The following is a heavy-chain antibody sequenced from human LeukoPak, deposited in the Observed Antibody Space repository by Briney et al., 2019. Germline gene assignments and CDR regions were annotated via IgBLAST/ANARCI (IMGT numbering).Heavy chain of an antibody. CDR1: GYTFTSYY. D-gene: IGHD3-3*01. CDR2: INPSGGST. J-gene: IGHJ4*02. CDR3: ARDSPYYDFWSGYPDY. V-gene: IGHV1-46*01. Sequence: ASVKVSCKASGYTFTSYYMHWVRQAPGQGLEWMGIINPSGGSTSYAQKFQGRVTMTRDTSTSTVYVELSSLRSEDTAVYYCARDSPYYDFWSGYPDYWGQGTLVTVSS.